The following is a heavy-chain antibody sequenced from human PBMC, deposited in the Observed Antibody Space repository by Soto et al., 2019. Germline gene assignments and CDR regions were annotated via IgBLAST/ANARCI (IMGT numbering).Heavy chain of an antibody. D-gene: IGHD4-17*01. V-gene: IGHV4-30-4*01. J-gene: IGHJ4*02. CDR3: AGSLPLSYDYCYYMAY. CDR2: IYYSGST. Sequence: QVQLQESGPGLVKPSQTLSLTCTVSGGSISSGDYYWSWIRQPPGKGLEWIGSIYYSGSTYYNPSIKCRVTISVDTSKTQCSLKLSSVTAAATCMYYCAGSLPLSYDYCYYMAYWGQGTLVTVSS. CDR1: GGSISSGDYY.